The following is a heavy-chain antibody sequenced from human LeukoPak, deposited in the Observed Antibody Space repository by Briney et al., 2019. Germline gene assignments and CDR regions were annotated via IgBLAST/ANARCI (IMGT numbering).Heavy chain of an antibody. D-gene: IGHD1-14*01. V-gene: IGHV4-4*07. Sequence: KTSETLSLTCTVSGGSISSYYWSWIRQPAGKGLEWIGCIYTSGSTNYNPSLKSRVTMSVDTSKNQFSLKLSSVTAADTAVYYCARDRGITETRSDAFDIWGQGTMVTVSS. CDR2: IYTSGST. J-gene: IGHJ3*02. CDR3: ARDRGITETRSDAFDI. CDR1: GGSISSYY.